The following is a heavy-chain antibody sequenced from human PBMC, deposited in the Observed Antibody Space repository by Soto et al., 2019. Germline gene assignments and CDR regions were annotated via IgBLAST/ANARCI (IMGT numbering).Heavy chain of an antibody. J-gene: IGHJ4*02. CDR3: ARGVSIAAAGRGYYFDY. CDR1: GGSFSGYY. Sequence: SETVSLTCAVYGGSFSGYYWSWIRQPPGKGLEWIGEINHSGSTNYNPSLKSRVTISVDTSKNQFSLKLSSVTAADTAVYYCARGVSIAAAGRGYYFDYWGQGTLVTVSS. CDR2: INHSGST. V-gene: IGHV4-34*01. D-gene: IGHD6-13*01.